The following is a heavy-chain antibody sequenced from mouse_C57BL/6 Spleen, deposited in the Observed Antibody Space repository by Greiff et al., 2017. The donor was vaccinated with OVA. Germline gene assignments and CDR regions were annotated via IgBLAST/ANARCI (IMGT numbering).Heavy chain of an antibody. J-gene: IGHJ4*01. CDR2: ISYDGSN. CDR1: GYSITSGYY. Sequence: EVKLMESGPGLVKPSQSLSLTCSVTGYSITSGYYWNWIRQFPGNKLEWMGYISYDGSNNYNPSLKNRISITRDTSKNQFFLKLNSVTTEDTATYYCAREGWLLAMDYWGQGTSVTVSS. CDR3: AREGWLLAMDY. D-gene: IGHD2-3*01. V-gene: IGHV3-6*01.